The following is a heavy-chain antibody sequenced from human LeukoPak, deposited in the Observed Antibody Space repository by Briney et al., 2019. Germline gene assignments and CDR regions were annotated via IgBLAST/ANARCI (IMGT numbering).Heavy chain of an antibody. J-gene: IGHJ5*02. CDR1: GFTFSSYW. Sequence: GGSLRLSCAASGFTFSSYWMSWVRQAPGKGLEWVANIKQDGSEKYYVDSVKGRFTIPRDNAKNSLYLQMNSLRAEDTAVYYCARVTIIVRGVIITPWFDPWGQGTLVTVSS. V-gene: IGHV3-7*03. D-gene: IGHD3-10*01. CDR3: ARVTIIVRGVIITPWFDP. CDR2: IKQDGSEK.